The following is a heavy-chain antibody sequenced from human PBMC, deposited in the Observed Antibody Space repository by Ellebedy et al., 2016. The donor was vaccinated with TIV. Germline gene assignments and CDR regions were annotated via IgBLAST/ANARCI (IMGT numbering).Heavy chain of an antibody. CDR2: ISYDGSNK. CDR3: AKDVGSDVSGGGFALDV. Sequence: GESLKISXAASGFTFSSYGMPWVRQAPGKGLEWVAVISYDGSNKYYADSVKGRFTISRDNSKNTLYLQMNSLRAEDTAVYYCAKDVGSDVSGGGFALDVWGQGTMVTVSS. D-gene: IGHD3-16*01. CDR1: GFTFSSYG. V-gene: IGHV3-30*18. J-gene: IGHJ6*02.